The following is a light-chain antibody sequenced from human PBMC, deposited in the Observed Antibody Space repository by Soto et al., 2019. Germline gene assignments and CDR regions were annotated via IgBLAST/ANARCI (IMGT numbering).Light chain of an antibody. V-gene: IGKV3-11*01. Sequence: EILMTQSPATLSSSAWEWVRLXQTPSQSVSSYLDWYQQKPGQAPNLLIFDASNRATGIPSRFSGSGSGTDFTLTISSLEPEDFAVYYCQQRSNWPITFGQGTRLEIK. J-gene: IGKJ5*01. CDR1: QSVSSY. CDR2: DAS. CDR3: QQRSNWPIT.